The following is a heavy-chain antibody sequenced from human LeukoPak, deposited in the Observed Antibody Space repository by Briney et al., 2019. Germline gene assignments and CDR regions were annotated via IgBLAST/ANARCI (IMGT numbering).Heavy chain of an antibody. Sequence: GGSLRLSCAASGFTFSDYYMSWIRQAPGKGLEWVSYISSSGSTIYYADSVKGRFTISRDNAKNSLYLQMNSLRAEDTAVYYCARQTRITIFGVVKGAFDAFDIXXXGTMVTVSS. J-gene: IGHJ3*02. CDR1: GFTFSDYY. V-gene: IGHV3-11*01. CDR3: ARQTRITIFGVVKGAFDAFDI. D-gene: IGHD3-3*01. CDR2: ISSSGSTI.